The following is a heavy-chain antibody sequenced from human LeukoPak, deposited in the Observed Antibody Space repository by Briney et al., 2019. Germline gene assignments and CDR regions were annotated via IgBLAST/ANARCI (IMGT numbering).Heavy chain of an antibody. CDR2: IHYSGST. J-gene: IGHJ4*02. Sequence: SETLSLTCTVSGGSISGYYWSWIRQPPGKGLEYIAYIHYSGSTDYNPSLKSRVTISVDTSKNQFSLKLSSVTAADTAVYYCARLNIIGSSPVHHYDYWGQGTLVTVSS. CDR1: GGSISGYY. D-gene: IGHD6-13*01. CDR3: ARLNIIGSSPVHHYDY. V-gene: IGHV4-59*08.